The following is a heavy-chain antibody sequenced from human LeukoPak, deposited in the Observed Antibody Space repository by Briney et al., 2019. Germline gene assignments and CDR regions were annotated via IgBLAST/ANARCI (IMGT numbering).Heavy chain of an antibody. D-gene: IGHD6-6*01. CDR3: ARGLFDYSSSSASP. Sequence: GGSLRLSCAASGFTFSSYWMHWVRQVPGKGLVWVSRINTDESVTTYADSVKGRFTISRDNAKNTLYLQMNSLRAEDTAVYYCARGLFDYSSSSASPWGPGTLVTVSS. CDR1: GFTFSSYW. CDR2: INTDESVT. J-gene: IGHJ5*02. V-gene: IGHV3-74*01.